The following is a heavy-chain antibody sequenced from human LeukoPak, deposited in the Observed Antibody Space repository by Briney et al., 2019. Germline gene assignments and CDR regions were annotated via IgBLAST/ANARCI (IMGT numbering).Heavy chain of an antibody. CDR1: GGSISSYY. Sequence: PSETLSLTCTVSGGSISSYYWSWIRQPPGKGLEWFGYIYYSGSTNYNPSLKSRVTISVDTSKNQFSLRLSSVTAADTAVYYCARASSWYPFDYWGQGTLVTVSS. D-gene: IGHD6-13*01. CDR3: ARASSWYPFDY. J-gene: IGHJ4*02. CDR2: IYYSGST. V-gene: IGHV4-59*01.